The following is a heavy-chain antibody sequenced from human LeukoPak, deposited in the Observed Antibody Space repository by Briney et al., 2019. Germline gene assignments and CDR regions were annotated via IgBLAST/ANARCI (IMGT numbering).Heavy chain of an antibody. CDR1: GGSISSGSYS. CDR2: MHHSRGT. CDR3: AKHGVSPDAFDV. Sequence: SQTLSLTCAVSGGSISSGSYSWSLIRQPPGKGLEWIGYMHHSRGTYYNPSLKSRVTISVDKSKNQFSLELSSVTAADTAVYYCAKHGVSPDAFDVWGQGTMVTVSS. V-gene: IGHV4-30-2*01. D-gene: IGHD2-8*01. J-gene: IGHJ3*01.